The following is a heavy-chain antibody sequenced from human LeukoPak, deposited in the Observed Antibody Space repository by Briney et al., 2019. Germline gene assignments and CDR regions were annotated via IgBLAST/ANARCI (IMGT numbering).Heavy chain of an antibody. CDR3: AREGSGTYYYYYGMDV. CDR1: GFTFSSYS. D-gene: IGHD3-10*01. J-gene: IGHJ6*02. V-gene: IGHV3-48*04. CDR2: ISSSSSTI. Sequence: GSLRLSCAASGFTFSSYSMNWVRQAPGKGLEWVSYISSSSSTIYYADSVKGRFTISRDNAKNSLYLQMNSLRAEDTAVYYCAREGSGTYYYYYGMDVWGQGTTVTVSS.